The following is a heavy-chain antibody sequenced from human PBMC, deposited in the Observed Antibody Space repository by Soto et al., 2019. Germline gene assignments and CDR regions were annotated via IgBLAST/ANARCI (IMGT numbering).Heavy chain of an antibody. J-gene: IGHJ6*02. CDR3: ASVTRTCISTSCYRYYYGMDV. Sequence: SETLSLTCTVSDGSVSSGSYYWSCIRQPPGKGLEWIGYIYYSGSTNYNPSLKSRVTISVDTSKNQFSLKLSSVTAADTAVYYCASVTRTCISTSCYRYYYGMDVWGQGTTVTVSS. V-gene: IGHV4-61*01. CDR1: DGSVSSGSYY. D-gene: IGHD2-2*02. CDR2: IYYSGST.